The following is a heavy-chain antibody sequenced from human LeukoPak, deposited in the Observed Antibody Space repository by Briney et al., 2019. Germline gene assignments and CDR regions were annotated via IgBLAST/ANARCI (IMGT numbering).Heavy chain of an antibody. CDR2: ICDSESP. CDR3: AAWRAAKTGFDY. J-gene: IGHJ4*02. D-gene: IGHD3-3*01. V-gene: IGHV4-39*01. CDR1: GGSISSNNYC. Sequence: SETLSLTCTVSGGSISSNNYCWGWLRQPPGKGLEWIGSICDSESPYYNPSPKSPVTISVYTSKNHLTLRLRSVTAAASDVCSCAAWRAAKTGFDYWGQGTLVTVSS.